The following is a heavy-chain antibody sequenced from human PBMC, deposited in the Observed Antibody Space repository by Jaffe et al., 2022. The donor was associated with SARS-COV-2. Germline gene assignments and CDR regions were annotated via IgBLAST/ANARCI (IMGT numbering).Heavy chain of an antibody. Sequence: EVQLLESGGGLVQPGGSLRLSCAASGFTFSSHTMSWVRQAPGKGPEWVSVITGGNNNTDYADSVKGRFTISRDKSKNTLYLQMNSLRAEDTAVYYCARGGFRYLDYWGRGTLVTVSS. D-gene: IGHD3-9*01. CDR3: ARGGFRYLDY. CDR1: GFTFSSHT. CDR2: ITGGNNNT. V-gene: IGHV3-23*01. J-gene: IGHJ4*02.